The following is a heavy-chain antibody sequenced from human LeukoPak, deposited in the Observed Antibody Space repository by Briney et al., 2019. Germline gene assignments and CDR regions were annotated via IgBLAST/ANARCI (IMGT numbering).Heavy chain of an antibody. V-gene: IGHV3-48*03. D-gene: IGHD4-17*01. CDR3: ARDRSYDYGETDAFDI. J-gene: IGHJ3*02. Sequence: PGGSLRLSCAASGFTFSNYEMKWVRQAPGQGLEWVSYISSSGSTIYYADSVKGRFTISRDNSKNTLYLKMNSLRAEDTAVYYCARDRSYDYGETDAFDIWGQGTMVTVSS. CDR2: ISSSGSTI. CDR1: GFTFSNYE.